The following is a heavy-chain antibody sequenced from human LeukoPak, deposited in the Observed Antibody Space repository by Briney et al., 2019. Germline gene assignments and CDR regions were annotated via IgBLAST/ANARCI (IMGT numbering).Heavy chain of an antibody. CDR3: ARASIAAADAYYFDY. CDR1: GGSISSSSYY. Sequence: SETLSLTCTVSGGSISSSSYYWGWIRQPPGKGLEWIGSIYYSGSTYYNPSLKSRVTISVDTSKNQFSLKLSSVTAADTAVYYCARASIAAADAYYFDYWGQGTLVTVSS. CDR2: IYYSGST. J-gene: IGHJ4*02. V-gene: IGHV4-39*07. D-gene: IGHD6-13*01.